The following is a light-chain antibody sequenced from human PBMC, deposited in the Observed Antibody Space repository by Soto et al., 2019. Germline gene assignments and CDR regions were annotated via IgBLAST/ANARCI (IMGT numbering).Light chain of an antibody. V-gene: IGKV3-20*01. J-gene: IGKJ1*01. CDR2: GAS. Sequence: PGERATLSCRASQSVSSSYLAWYQQKPGQAPRLLIYGASSRATGIPDRFSGSGSGTDFTLTISRLESEDFAVYYCQQYGSSPPTFGQGTKVDIK. CDR1: QSVSSSY. CDR3: QQYGSSPPT.